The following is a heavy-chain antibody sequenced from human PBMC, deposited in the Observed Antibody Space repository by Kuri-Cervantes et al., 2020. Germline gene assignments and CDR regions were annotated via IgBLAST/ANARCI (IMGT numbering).Heavy chain of an antibody. Sequence: GESLKISCAASGFTVSSNYMSWVRQAPGKGLEWVSVIYSGGSTYYADSVKGRFTISRDNSKNTLYLQMNSLRAEDTAVYYCARERVPDYWGQGTLVTVSS. CDR3: ARERVPDY. V-gene: IGHV3-53*01. D-gene: IGHD3-10*01. CDR2: IYSGGST. J-gene: IGHJ4*02. CDR1: GFTVSSNY.